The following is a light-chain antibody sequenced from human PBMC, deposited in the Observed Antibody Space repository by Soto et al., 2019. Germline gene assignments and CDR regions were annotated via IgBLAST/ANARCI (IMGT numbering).Light chain of an antibody. CDR3: QQYSGSSTT. Sequence: DIQMTQSPSTLSASVGDRVTITCRASQNINNGLAWYQQKPGQAPKLLIYKASNLESGVPSRFSGSGSGTEFTLSISSLQPDDFATYYCQQYSGSSTTFGQGTKVEVK. CDR2: KAS. CDR1: QNINNG. J-gene: IGKJ1*01. V-gene: IGKV1-5*03.